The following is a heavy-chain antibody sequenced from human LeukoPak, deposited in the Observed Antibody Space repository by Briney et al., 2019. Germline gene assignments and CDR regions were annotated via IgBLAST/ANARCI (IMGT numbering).Heavy chain of an antibody. D-gene: IGHD1-14*01. CDR2: ISSSINYI. J-gene: IGHJ4*02. CDR3: ARSRTSSPYDKNLNF. V-gene: IGHV3-21*01. CDR1: GFTFSSYT. Sequence: GGSLRLSCAASGFTFSSYTVSWVREAPGKGLEWVSSISSSINYIYHADSVKGRFTISRDDAQNSVYLQMNSLKDEDTAVYYCARSRTSSPYDKNLNFWGQGTLVIVSS.